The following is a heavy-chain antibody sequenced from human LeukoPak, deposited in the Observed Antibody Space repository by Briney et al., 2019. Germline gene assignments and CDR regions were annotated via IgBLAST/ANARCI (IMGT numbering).Heavy chain of an antibody. CDR1: GYSISSGYY. CDR3: AREGQQLVPPFDY. J-gene: IGHJ4*02. D-gene: IGHD6-6*01. Sequence: SETLSLTCTVSGYSISSGYYWGWIRQPPGKGLEWIGHIYTSGSTSYNPSLKSRVAISMDTSKNQFSLKLSSVTAPDTAVYYCAREGQQLVPPFDYWGQGTLVTVSS. CDR2: IYTSGST. V-gene: IGHV4-38-2*02.